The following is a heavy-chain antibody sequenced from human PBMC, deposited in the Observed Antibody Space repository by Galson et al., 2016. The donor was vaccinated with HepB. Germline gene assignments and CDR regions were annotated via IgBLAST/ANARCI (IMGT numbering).Heavy chain of an antibody. Sequence: QVQLQESGPGLVTPSETLSPICSVSGGSIGRDYWSWIRQPPGKGVEWIGYIDNSGSTNYNTSFKSRITISVDTSKNQVSLSLRSVTSADTAVYFCARLQRYDFWTTQIGGFLHSWGRGILVTVSS. J-gene: IGHJ4*02. CDR2: IDNSGST. CDR3: ARLQRYDFWTTQIGGFLHS. CDR1: GGSIGRDY. D-gene: IGHD3-3*01. V-gene: IGHV4-59*01.